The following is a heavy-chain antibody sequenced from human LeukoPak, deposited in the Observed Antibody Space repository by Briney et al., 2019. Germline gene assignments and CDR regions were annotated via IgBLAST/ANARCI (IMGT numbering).Heavy chain of an antibody. CDR3: ARGGPDCSSTSCYTPEYYYYYYGMDV. J-gene: IGHJ6*02. CDR1: GYTFTSYY. V-gene: IGHV1-46*01. CDR2: INPSGGST. Sequence: ASVKVSCKASGYTFTSYYMHWVRQAPGQGLEWMGIINPSGGSTSYAQKFQGRVTITADKSTSTAYMELSSLRSEDTAVYYCARGGPDCSSTSCYTPEYYYYYYGMDVWGQGTTVTVSS. D-gene: IGHD2-2*02.